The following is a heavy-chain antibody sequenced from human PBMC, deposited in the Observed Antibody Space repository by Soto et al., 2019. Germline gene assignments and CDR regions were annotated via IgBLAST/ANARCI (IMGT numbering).Heavy chain of an antibody. V-gene: IGHV4-31*03. CDR3: ARGSSMVRGIIDY. CDR1: GGSISSAGYY. D-gene: IGHD3-10*01. CDR2: IFYSGST. J-gene: IGHJ4*02. Sequence: QVQLQESGPGLVKPSQTLSLTCTVSGGSISSAGYYWSWIRQHPGKGLEWIGYIFYSGSTYYNPSRKSRVTISLDTSKNQFSLKLNSVTAADTAVYYCARGSSMVRGIIDYWGQGTLVTVSS.